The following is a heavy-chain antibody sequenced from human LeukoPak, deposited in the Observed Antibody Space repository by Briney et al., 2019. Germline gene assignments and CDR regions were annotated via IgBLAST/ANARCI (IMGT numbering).Heavy chain of an antibody. Sequence: ETLSLTCTVSGGSISSYYWSWIRQPPGKGLEWIGYVYTSGSTNYNPSLKSRVTISVDTSKNQFSLKLSSVTAADTAVYYCARLTNCSSTSCYAYYFDYWGQGTLVTVSS. CDR2: VYTSGST. J-gene: IGHJ4*02. CDR1: GGSISSYY. CDR3: ARLTNCSSTSCYAYYFDY. V-gene: IGHV4-4*09. D-gene: IGHD2-2*01.